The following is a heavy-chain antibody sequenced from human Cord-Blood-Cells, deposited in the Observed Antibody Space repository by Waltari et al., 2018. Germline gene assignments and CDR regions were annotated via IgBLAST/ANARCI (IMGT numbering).Heavy chain of an antibody. Sequence: QVQLVESGGGVVQPGRSLRLSCAASGFTFSSYAMHWVRQAPGKGLEWVAVISYDGSNKYYADSVKGRFTISRDNSKNTRYLQMNGLRAEDTAVYYWARGAGGVRAFYYMDVWGKGTTVTVSS. CDR1: GFTFSSYA. CDR2: ISYDGSNK. J-gene: IGHJ6*03. CDR3: ARGAGGVRAFYYMDV. V-gene: IGHV3-30-3*01. D-gene: IGHD3-10*02.